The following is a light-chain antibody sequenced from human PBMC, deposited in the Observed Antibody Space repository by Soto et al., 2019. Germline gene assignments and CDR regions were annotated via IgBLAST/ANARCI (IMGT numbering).Light chain of an antibody. CDR1: SSDFGDDKY. Sequence: QSALTQPASVSGSPGQSITVSCTGSSSDFGDDKYVSWYQQQPGKGPNLLIYGVNSRPSGISNRFSGSKSGNTASLTISGLQVEDEAEYFRGSFTTSRIWVFGGGTKVTVL. J-gene: IGLJ3*02. CDR3: GSFTTSRIWV. CDR2: GVN. V-gene: IGLV2-14*01.